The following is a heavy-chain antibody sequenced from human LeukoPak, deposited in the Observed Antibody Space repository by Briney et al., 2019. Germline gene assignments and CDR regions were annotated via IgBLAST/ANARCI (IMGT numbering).Heavy chain of an antibody. V-gene: IGHV3-23*01. Sequence: GGSLRLSCAASGFPFSSYAVSWVRQAPGKGLEWVSAISGSGGSTYYAHCVKGRFTIYRDNSNHTLSLQMHSMRAEDTAVYYCAKDRNYYYDSTLDWFDPWGQGTLVTVSS. CDR2: ISGSGGST. CDR3: AKDRNYYYDSTLDWFDP. J-gene: IGHJ5*02. D-gene: IGHD3-22*01. CDR1: GFPFSSYA.